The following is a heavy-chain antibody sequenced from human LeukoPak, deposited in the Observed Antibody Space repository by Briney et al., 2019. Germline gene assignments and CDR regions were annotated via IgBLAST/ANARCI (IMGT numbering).Heavy chain of an antibody. V-gene: IGHV4-34*01. D-gene: IGHD1-7*01. CDR3: ARGRSITGTSYYYYYYMDV. CDR1: GGSFSGYY. Sequence: SETLSLTCAVYGGSFSGYYWSWIRQPPGKGLEWIGEINHSGSTNYNPSLKSRVTISVDTSKNQFSLKLSPVTAADTAVYYCARGRSITGTSYYYYYYMDVWGKGTTVTVSS. CDR2: INHSGST. J-gene: IGHJ6*03.